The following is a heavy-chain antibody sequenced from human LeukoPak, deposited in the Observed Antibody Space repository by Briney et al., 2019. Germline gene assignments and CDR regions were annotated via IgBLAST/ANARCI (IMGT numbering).Heavy chain of an antibody. CDR3: ARDPGSGSDY. CDR1: GYTFTGYY. D-gene: IGHD3-10*01. CDR2: IDPNSGGT. J-gene: IGHJ4*02. Sequence: ASVKVSFTASGYTFTGYYMHWVRQAPGQGREWMGRIDPNSGGTNYAQKFQGRVTMTRDTAISTAYMELSRLRSDDTAVYYCARDPGSGSDYWGQGTLVTVSS. V-gene: IGHV1-2*06.